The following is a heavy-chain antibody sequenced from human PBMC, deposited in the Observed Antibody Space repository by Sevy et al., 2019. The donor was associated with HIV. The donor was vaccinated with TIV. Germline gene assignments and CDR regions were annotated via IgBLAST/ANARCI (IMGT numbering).Heavy chain of an antibody. CDR2: FDPEDGET. J-gene: IGHJ4*02. CDR1: GSTLSRLS. D-gene: IGHD3-22*01. CDR3: ATTKDYYESYGSPFDY. V-gene: IGHV1-24*01. Sequence: ASVKVSGKVSGSTLSRLSMHWVRQVPGKGLEWMASFDPEDGETFYARKFQGRVTMTEDTSTDTAYMELSSLRSEDTAVYFCATTKDYYESYGSPFDYWGQGTLVTVSS.